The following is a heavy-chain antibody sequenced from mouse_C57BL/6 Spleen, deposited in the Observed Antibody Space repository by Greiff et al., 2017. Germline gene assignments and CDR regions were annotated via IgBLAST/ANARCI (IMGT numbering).Heavy chain of an antibody. CDR1: GFNIKDDY. D-gene: IGHD1-1*01. Sequence: EVMLVESGAELVRPGASVKLSCTASGFNIKDDYMHWVKQRPEQGLEWIGWIDPENGYTEYASKFQGKATITADTSSNPAYLQLSSLTSEDTAVYYCTTRGSTYWGQGTTLTVSS. J-gene: IGHJ2*01. CDR2: IDPENGYT. V-gene: IGHV14-4*01. CDR3: TTRGSTY.